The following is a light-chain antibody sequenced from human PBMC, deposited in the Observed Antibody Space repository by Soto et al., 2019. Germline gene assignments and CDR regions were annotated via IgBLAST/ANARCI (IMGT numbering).Light chain of an antibody. Sequence: QPVLTQPPSTSGTPGQRVTISCSGSRSNIGSQNVNWYQQLPGTAPKLLIYNNNQRPSGVPDRFSGSKSGTSASLAISGLQSEDEAAYYCAAWDDSLSGYVFGTGTKVTVL. CDR1: RSNIGSQN. J-gene: IGLJ1*01. CDR3: AAWDDSLSGYV. CDR2: NNN. V-gene: IGLV1-44*01.